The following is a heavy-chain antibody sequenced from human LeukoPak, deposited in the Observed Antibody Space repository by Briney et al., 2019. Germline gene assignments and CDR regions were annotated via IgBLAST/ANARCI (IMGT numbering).Heavy chain of an antibody. CDR2: ISYDGSNK. V-gene: IGHV3-30*18. CDR3: AKGLSPAYSSSWYYDYGMDV. Sequence: GRSLRLSSAASGFTFSSYGMHWVRQAPGKGLEWVAVISYDGSNKYYADSVKGRFTISRDNSKNTLYLQMNSLRAEDTAVYYCAKGLSPAYSSSWYYDYGMDVWGQGTTVTVSS. D-gene: IGHD6-13*01. J-gene: IGHJ6*02. CDR1: GFTFSSYG.